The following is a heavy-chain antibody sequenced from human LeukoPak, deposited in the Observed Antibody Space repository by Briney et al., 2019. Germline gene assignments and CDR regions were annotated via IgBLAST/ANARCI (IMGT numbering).Heavy chain of an antibody. CDR1: GFTFIKYS. CDR3: ARDKGGSGWLTRNWYFDL. Sequence: PGGSLRLSCAASGFTFIKYSMTWVRQAPGKGLEWVSAITGSGAFTDYADSVKGRFTISRDNSKNTLYLQMNSLRAEDTALYHCARDKGGSGWLTRNWYFDLWGRGTLVTVSS. D-gene: IGHD6-19*01. V-gene: IGHV3-23*01. J-gene: IGHJ2*01. CDR2: ITGSGAFT.